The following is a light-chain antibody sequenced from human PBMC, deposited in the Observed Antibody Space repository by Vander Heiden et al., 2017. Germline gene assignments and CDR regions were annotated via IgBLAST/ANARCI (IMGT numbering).Light chain of an antibody. Sequence: DIQLTQSPSFLSASVGDRVTITCRASQGISSYLAWYQQKPGKAPKLLIYAASTLQRGVPSRFSGSGSGTEFTLTISSRQPEDFATYYCQQRNSDPLSYTFGQGTKLEIK. V-gene: IGKV1-9*01. CDR2: AAS. CDR3: QQRNSDPLSYT. J-gene: IGKJ2*01. CDR1: QGISSY.